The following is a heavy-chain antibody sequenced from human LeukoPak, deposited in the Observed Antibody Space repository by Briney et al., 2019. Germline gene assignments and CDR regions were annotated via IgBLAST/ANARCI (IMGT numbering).Heavy chain of an antibody. CDR2: IYYSGST. Sequence: PSETLSLTCTVSGGSISSSSCYWGWIRQPPGKGLEWIGSIYYSGSTYYNPSLKSRVTISVDTSKNQFSLKLSSVTAADTAVYYCARLLYDYVSNWFDPWGQGTLVTVSS. J-gene: IGHJ5*02. CDR1: GGSISSSSCY. CDR3: ARLLYDYVSNWFDP. V-gene: IGHV4-39*01. D-gene: IGHD3-16*01.